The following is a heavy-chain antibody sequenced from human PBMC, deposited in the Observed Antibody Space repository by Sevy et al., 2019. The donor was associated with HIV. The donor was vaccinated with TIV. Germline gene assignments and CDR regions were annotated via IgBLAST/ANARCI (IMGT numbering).Heavy chain of an antibody. Sequence: ASVKVSCKASGHTLTDLSMHWARQAPGIGFEWIGRFDPEDEERIYAQKFQGRVTMTEDTSTDTAYMELSSLRSEDTAVYYCSATREYYSDSYGYFDYWGQGTLVTVSS. CDR3: SATREYYSDSYGYFDY. CDR1: GHTLTDLS. V-gene: IGHV1-24*01. J-gene: IGHJ4*02. D-gene: IGHD3-22*01. CDR2: FDPEDEER.